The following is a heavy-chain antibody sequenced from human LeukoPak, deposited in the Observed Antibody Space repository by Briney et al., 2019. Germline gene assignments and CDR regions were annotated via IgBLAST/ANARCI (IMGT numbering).Heavy chain of an antibody. J-gene: IGHJ4*02. D-gene: IGHD1-1*01. CDR2: ISAGNGNT. Sequence: ASVKVSCKASGYTFTSYAMHWVRQAPGQRLEWMGWISAGNGNTKYSQKFQGRVTITRDTSASTAYMELSSLRSEDTAVYYCARDSLSRTGTDLFDYWGQGTLVTVSS. CDR1: GYTFTSYA. V-gene: IGHV1-3*01. CDR3: ARDSLSRTGTDLFDY.